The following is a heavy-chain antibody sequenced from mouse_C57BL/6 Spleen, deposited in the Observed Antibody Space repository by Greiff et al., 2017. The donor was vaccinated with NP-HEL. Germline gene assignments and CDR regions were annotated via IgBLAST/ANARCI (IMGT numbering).Heavy chain of an antibody. CDR2: IDPNSGGT. Sequence: QVQLKQPGAELVKPGASVKLSCKASGYTFTSYWMHWVKQRPGRGLEWIGRIDPNSGGTKYNEKFKSKATLTVDKPSSTAYMQLSRLTSEDSAVYYCAREGIYYGNYAWFAYWGQGTLVTVSA. V-gene: IGHV1-72*01. J-gene: IGHJ3*01. D-gene: IGHD2-1*01. CDR3: AREGIYYGNYAWFAY. CDR1: GYTFTSYW.